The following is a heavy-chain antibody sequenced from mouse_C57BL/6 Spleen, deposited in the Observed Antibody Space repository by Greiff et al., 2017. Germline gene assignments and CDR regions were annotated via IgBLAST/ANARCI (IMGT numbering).Heavy chain of an antibody. D-gene: IGHD2-5*01. Sequence: EVQLQQSGPELVKPGASVKISCKASGYSFTDYNMNWVQQSHGKSLEWIGVLNPNYGTTSYNQKFKGQATLTVDNSSITSYKQLNSLTSEDSAVYYCARDYSNYGYFDDWGQGTTLTVSS. J-gene: IGHJ2*01. CDR2: LNPNYGTT. V-gene: IGHV1-39*01. CDR1: GYSFTDYN. CDR3: ARDYSNYGYFDD.